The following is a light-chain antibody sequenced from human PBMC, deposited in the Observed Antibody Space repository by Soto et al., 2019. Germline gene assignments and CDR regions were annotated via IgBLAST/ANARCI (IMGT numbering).Light chain of an antibody. CDR3: QQLNSYPRT. CDR1: QSVRSS. Sequence: LTQSPATLSLSPGERATLSCRASQSVRSSLAWYQQKPGKAPKLLIYAASTLQSGVPSRFSGSGSGTEFALTISSLQPEVFATYYCQQLNSYPRTFGQGTKVEIK. CDR2: AAS. J-gene: IGKJ1*01. V-gene: IGKV1-9*01.